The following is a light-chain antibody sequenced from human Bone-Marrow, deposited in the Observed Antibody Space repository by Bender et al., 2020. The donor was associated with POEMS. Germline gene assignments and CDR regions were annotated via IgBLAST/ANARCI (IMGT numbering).Light chain of an antibody. CDR3: TSYTDWAGGIWV. Sequence: QSALTQPASVSGSPGQSITISCTGASSDVGGYNYVSWYQQHPGKVPKLMIFEVSNRPSGVSHRFSGSKSGNTASLTVSGLQGEDEAEYYCTSYTDWAGGIWVFGGGTKLTAL. J-gene: IGLJ3*02. CDR1: SSDVGGYNY. CDR2: EVS. V-gene: IGLV2-14*01.